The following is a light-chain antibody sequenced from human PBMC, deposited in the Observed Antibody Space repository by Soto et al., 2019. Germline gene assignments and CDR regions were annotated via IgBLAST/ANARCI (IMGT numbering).Light chain of an antibody. J-gene: IGLJ1*01. V-gene: IGLV1-44*01. CDR1: SSNIGSNA. Sequence: QSVLTQPPSASGTPGQRVTISCSGSSSNIGSNAVNWYQQLPGTAPKLLIDSYSQRPSGVPDRFSGSKSGTSASLTISGLQTEDEAAYYCYSVAGSTTFSYVFGPGTKVTVL. CDR3: YSVAGSTTFSYV. CDR2: SYS.